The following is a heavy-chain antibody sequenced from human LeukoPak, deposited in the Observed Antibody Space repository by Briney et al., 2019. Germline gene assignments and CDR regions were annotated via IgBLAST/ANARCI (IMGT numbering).Heavy chain of an antibody. D-gene: IGHD3-3*01. J-gene: IGHJ4*02. CDR2: INPNSGGT. V-gene: IGHV1-2*02. Sequence: ASVKVSCKASGGTFSSYAISWVRQAPGQGLEWMGWINPNSGGTNYAQKFQGRVTMTRDTSISTAYMELSRLRSDDTAVYYCARADYDFWSPSGYWGQGTLVTVSS. CDR3: ARADYDFWSPSGY. CDR1: GGTFSSYA.